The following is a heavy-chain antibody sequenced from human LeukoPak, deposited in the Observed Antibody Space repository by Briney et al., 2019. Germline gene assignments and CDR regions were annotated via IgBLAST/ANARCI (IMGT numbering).Heavy chain of an antibody. Sequence: PGGSLRLSCAASGFTFSTYSMNWVRQAPGKGLEWVSYISSLSGTIYYADSVKGRFTISRDNAKNSLYLQMNSLRAEDTAIYYCARSNFYDSSGWGYWGQGTLITVSS. V-gene: IGHV3-48*01. CDR1: GFTFSTYS. CDR2: ISSLSGTI. J-gene: IGHJ4*02. CDR3: ARSNFYDSSGWGY. D-gene: IGHD3-22*01.